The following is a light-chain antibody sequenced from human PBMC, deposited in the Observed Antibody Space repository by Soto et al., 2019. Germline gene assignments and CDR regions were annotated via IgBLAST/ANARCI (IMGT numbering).Light chain of an antibody. V-gene: IGKV3-20*01. Sequence: EIVLTQSPGTLSLSPGERATLSCRASQSVRSSYLAWYQQKPGQAPRLIIYGAYSRATGNPDRFSGSGSGTDFTLTISRLEPEDFAVYYCQQYGSSPYTFGQGTKLEIK. CDR2: GAY. J-gene: IGKJ2*01. CDR3: QQYGSSPYT. CDR1: QSVRSSY.